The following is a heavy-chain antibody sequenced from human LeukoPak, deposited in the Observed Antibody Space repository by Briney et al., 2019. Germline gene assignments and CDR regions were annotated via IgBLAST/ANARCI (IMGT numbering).Heavy chain of an antibody. CDR3: ARQGGYSSSPDF. V-gene: IGHV4-59*08. CDR1: GGSFSGYY. D-gene: IGHD5-18*01. CDR2: IYYSGST. Sequence: SETLSLTCAVYGGSFSGYYWNWIRQPPGKGLEWIGYIYYSGSTNYNPSLKSRVTISVDTSKNQFSLKLNSVTAADTAVYFCARQGGYSSSPDFWGQGTLVTVSS. J-gene: IGHJ4*02.